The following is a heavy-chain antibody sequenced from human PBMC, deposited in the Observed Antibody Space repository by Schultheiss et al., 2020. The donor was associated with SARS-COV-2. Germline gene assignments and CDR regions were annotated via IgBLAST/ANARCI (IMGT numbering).Heavy chain of an antibody. CDR1: GYSISSGYY. CDR3: AKGLGELSSPIY. Sequence: SETLSLTCTVSGYSISSGYYWGWIRQPPGKGLEWIGSIYHSGSTYYNPSLKSRVTISVDTSKNQFSLKLSSVTAADTAVYYCAKGLGELSSPIYWGQGTLVTVSS. CDR2: IYHSGST. V-gene: IGHV4-38-2*02. J-gene: IGHJ4*02. D-gene: IGHD3-16*02.